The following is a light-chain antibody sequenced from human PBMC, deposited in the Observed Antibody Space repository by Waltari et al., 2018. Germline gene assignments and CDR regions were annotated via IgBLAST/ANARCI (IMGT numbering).Light chain of an antibody. CDR3: MQGTHWPPIT. Sequence: DVVMTQSPLSLPVTLGQPASISCRSSQRLVHSDGNTYLNWFLQRPGQSPRRLIYKVSKRDAGAPDRVSGRGSGTDFTLKISRVEAEDVGIYYCMQGTHWPPITFGQGTRLEIK. J-gene: IGKJ5*01. V-gene: IGKV2-30*02. CDR2: KVS. CDR1: QRLVHSDGNTY.